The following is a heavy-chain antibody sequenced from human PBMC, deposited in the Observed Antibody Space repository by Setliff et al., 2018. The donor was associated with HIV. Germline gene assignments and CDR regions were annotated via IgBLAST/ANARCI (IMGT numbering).Heavy chain of an antibody. CDR1: GGSISSSNW. J-gene: IGHJ6*03. CDR2: IYHSGST. V-gene: IGHV4-4*02. Sequence: PSETLSLTCAVSGGSISSSNWWSWVRQPPGKGLEWIGEIYHSGSTNYNPSLKSRVTISLDRSKTQFSLKLSSVTAADTAVYYCARGYDVVTGSPLYYMDVWGKGTTVTVSS. CDR3: ARGYDVVTGSPLYYMDV. D-gene: IGHD3-9*01.